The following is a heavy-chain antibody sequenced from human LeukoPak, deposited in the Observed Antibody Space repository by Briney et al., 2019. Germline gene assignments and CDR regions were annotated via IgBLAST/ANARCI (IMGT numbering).Heavy chain of an antibody. CDR2: VSGSGGGT. V-gene: IGHV3-23*01. D-gene: IGHD2-15*01. J-gene: IGHJ4*02. CDR1: GGSISSSGYY. CDR3: ANLRGRGAYACSGASCYSY. Sequence: PSETLSLTCTVSGGSISSSGYYWSWVRQAPGKGLEWVSGVSGSGGGTYYTDSVKGRFTISRDNSKNTLFLQMNSLRVEDTAVYYCANLRGRGAYACSGASCYSYWGQGTLVTVSP.